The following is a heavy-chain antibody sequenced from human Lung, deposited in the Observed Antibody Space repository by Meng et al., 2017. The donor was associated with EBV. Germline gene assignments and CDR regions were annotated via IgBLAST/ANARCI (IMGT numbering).Heavy chain of an antibody. CDR1: GYTFTSYA. V-gene: IGHV7-4-1*02. J-gene: IGHJ4*02. CDR3: TRGEWELPY. D-gene: IGHD1-26*01. Sequence: QVQLVQSGSELRKPAASVKVSCKASGYTFTSYAINGLRQAPGQGLEWMGWINTNTGNPSYAQDFTGRFVFSLDSSVSTAYLQISSLEADDTAVYFCTRGEWELPYWGQGTLVTVSS. CDR2: INTNTGNP.